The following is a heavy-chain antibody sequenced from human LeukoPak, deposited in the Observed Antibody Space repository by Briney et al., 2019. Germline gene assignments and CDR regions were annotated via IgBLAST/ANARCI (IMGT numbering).Heavy chain of an antibody. J-gene: IGHJ3*02. CDR3: ARESYSSGTDAFDI. Sequence: PSETLSLTCTVSGGSISSYYWSWIRQPPGKGLEWIGCIYYSGSTNYNPSLKSRVTISVDTSKNQFSLKLSSVTAADTAVYYCARESYSSGTDAFDIWGQGTMVTVSS. D-gene: IGHD6-25*01. CDR2: IYYSGST. CDR1: GGSISSYY. V-gene: IGHV4-59*01.